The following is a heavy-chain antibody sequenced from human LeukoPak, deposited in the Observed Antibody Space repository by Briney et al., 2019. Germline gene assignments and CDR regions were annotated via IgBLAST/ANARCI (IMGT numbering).Heavy chain of an antibody. J-gene: IGHJ5*02. CDR1: GFTFRNYA. V-gene: IGHV3-23*01. D-gene: IGHD1-1*01. Sequence: GGSLRLSCSASGFTFRNYAMSWVRQAPGKGLEWVSTIGGSGAATKYADSVKGRFTISRDNSKNTVDLQMNSLRGDDTAVYYCAKSERFDPWGQGTLATVSS. CDR3: AKSERFDP. CDR2: IGGSGAAT.